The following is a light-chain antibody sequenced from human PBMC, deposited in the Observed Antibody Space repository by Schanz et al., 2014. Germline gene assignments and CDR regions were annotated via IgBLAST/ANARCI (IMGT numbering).Light chain of an antibody. CDR1: QGISTY. V-gene: IGKV1-39*01. CDR2: AAS. Sequence: DIQMTQSPSTLSASVGDRVTITCRASQGISTYLSWFQQKPGKAPKLLIYAASSLQSGVPSRFSGSGSGTDFTLTISSLQPEDFATYYCQQSYSTPQTFGQGTKVEIK. J-gene: IGKJ1*01. CDR3: QQSYSTPQT.